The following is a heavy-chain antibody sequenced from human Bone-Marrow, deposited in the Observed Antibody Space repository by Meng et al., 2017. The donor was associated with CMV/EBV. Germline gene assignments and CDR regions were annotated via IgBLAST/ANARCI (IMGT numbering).Heavy chain of an antibody. D-gene: IGHD3-3*01. V-gene: IGHV1-2*02. CDR2: IIPNSGGT. CDR3: ARVSGVLRFLEWSQMTEINY. CDR1: GGTFSSYA. Sequence: ASVKVSCKASGGTFSSYAISWVRQAPGQGLEWMGGIIPNSGGTNYAQKFQGRVTMTRDTSISTAYMELSRLRSDDTAVYYCARVSGVLRFLEWSQMTEINYWGQGPLVTVSS. J-gene: IGHJ4*02.